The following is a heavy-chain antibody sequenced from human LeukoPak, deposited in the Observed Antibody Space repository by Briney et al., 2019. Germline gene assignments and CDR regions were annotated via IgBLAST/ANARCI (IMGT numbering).Heavy chain of an antibody. J-gene: IGHJ6*03. V-gene: IGHV4-61*02. D-gene: IGHD5-18*01. Sequence: PSETLSLTCTVSGGSISSGSYYWSWIRQPAGKGLEWIGRIYTSGSTNYNPSLKSRVTISVDTSKNQFSLKLSSVTAADTAVYYCAIGYSYGYDLYMVVWGKGTTVTVSS. CDR3: AIGYSYGYDLYMVV. CDR2: IYTSGST. CDR1: GGSISSGSYY.